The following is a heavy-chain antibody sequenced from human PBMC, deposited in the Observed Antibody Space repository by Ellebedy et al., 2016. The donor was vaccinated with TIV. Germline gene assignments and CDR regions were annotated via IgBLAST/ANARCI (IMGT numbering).Heavy chain of an antibody. CDR3: ARLEDDRGFDY. CDR2: IIPIFGTA. V-gene: IGHV1-69*13. D-gene: IGHD1-14*01. CDR1: GGTFSSYA. J-gene: IGHJ4*02. Sequence: SVKVSCXASGGTFSSYAISWVRQAPGQGLEWMGGIIPIFGTANYAQKFQGRVTITADESTSTAYMELSSLRTEDTAVYYCARLEDDRGFDYWGQGTLVTVSS.